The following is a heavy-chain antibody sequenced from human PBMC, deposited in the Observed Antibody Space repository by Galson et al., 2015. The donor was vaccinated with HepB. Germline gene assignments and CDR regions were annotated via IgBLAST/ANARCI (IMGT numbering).Heavy chain of an antibody. CDR1: GFTFDDYA. J-gene: IGHJ2*01. V-gene: IGHV3-9*01. CDR2: ISWNSGKI. Sequence: SLRLSCAASGFTFDDYAMHWVRQAPGKGLEWVSGISWNSGKIGYADSVKGRFTISRDNAKNSLYLQMNSLRTEDTALYYCAKDKSAALGWYSQPWGRGTLVAVSS. CDR3: AKDKSAALGWYSQP. D-gene: IGHD2-15*01.